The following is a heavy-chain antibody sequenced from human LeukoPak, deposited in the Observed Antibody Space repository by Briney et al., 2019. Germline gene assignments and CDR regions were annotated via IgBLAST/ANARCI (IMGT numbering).Heavy chain of an antibody. J-gene: IGHJ4*02. V-gene: IGHV1-2*02. CDR1: GYTFTAYY. Sequence: ASVKVSCKTAGYTFTAYYMYWLRQAPGQGLECMGWIYPNSGATGYAQNFQGRVTMTRDTSVSTIYMELSRLRSDDTAVYYCARDGVSTTPDFDYWGQGTLVTVSS. CDR2: IYPNSGAT. D-gene: IGHD2-8*01. CDR3: ARDGVSTTPDFDY.